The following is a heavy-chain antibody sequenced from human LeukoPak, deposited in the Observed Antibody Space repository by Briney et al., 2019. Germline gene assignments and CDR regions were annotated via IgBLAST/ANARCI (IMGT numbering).Heavy chain of an antibody. CDR3: ARAFATVESYYFDY. CDR1: GGSISSYY. CDR2: IYYSGST. J-gene: IGHJ4*02. V-gene: IGHV4-59*01. Sequence: PSETLSLTCTVSGGSISSYYWSWIRQPPGKGLEWIGYIYYSGSTNYNPSLKSRVTISVDTSKNQFSLKLSSVTAADTAVYYCARAFATVESYYFDYWGQGTLVTVSS. D-gene: IGHD4-23*01.